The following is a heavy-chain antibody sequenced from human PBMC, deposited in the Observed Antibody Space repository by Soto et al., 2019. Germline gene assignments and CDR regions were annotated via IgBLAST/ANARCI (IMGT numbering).Heavy chain of an antibody. CDR2: IDPSDSYT. V-gene: IGHV5-10-1*01. J-gene: IGHJ6*02. CDR1: GYSFTSYW. CDR3: ARHDCSRGNCFHPLGYYGMDV. Sequence: PGESLKISCKGSGYSFTSYWISWVRQMPGKGLEWVGRIDPSDSYTNYSPSFQGHVTMSADKSITTAYLQWSSLKASDTAMYYCARHDCSRGNCFHPLGYYGMDVWGQGTTVPVSS. D-gene: IGHD2-15*01.